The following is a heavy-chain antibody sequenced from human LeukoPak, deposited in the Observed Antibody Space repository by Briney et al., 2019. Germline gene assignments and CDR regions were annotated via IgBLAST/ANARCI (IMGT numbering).Heavy chain of an antibody. CDR2: INPNSGGT. CDR1: GSTFTGYY. Sequence: ASVKDSCKASGSTFTGYYMHWVRQAPGQGLEWMGWINPNSGGTNYAQKFQGRVTMTRDTSISTAYMELSRLRSDDTAVYYCAREGRGSGYDLRRDFDYWGQGTLVTVSS. D-gene: IGHD5-12*01. J-gene: IGHJ4*02. V-gene: IGHV1-2*02. CDR3: AREGRGSGYDLRRDFDY.